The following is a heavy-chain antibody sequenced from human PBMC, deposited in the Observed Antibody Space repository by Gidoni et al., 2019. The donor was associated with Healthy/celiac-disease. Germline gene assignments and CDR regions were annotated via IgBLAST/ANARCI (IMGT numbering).Heavy chain of an antibody. J-gene: IGHJ6*02. V-gene: IGHV1-2*04. D-gene: IGHD1-26*01. CDR1: GYTLTGYY. CDR3: ARDLNSGRTGGEYYYGMDV. CDR2: INPNSGGT. Sequence: VQLVQSGAEVKKPGASVKVSCKASGYTLTGYYMHWVRQAPGQGLEWMGWINPNSGGTNYEQKFQGWVTMTRDTSISTAYMELSRLRSDDTAVYYCARDLNSGRTGGEYYYGMDVWGQGTTVTASS.